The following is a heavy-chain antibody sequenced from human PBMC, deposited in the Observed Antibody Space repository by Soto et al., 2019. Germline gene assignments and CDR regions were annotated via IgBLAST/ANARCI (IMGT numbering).Heavy chain of an antibody. J-gene: IGHJ6*02. D-gene: IGHD1-1*01. CDR2: ISSSGSTI. CDR1: GFTFSIYE. Sequence: PGGSLRLSCAASGFTFSIYEMSWVRHAPGKGLEWVSYISSSGSTIYYADSVKGRFTISRDNAKNSLYLQMNSLRAEDTAVYYCARGMGTSLWPGKTRTGVWGQGTTVTVSS. CDR3: ARGMGTSLWPGKTRTGV. V-gene: IGHV3-48*03.